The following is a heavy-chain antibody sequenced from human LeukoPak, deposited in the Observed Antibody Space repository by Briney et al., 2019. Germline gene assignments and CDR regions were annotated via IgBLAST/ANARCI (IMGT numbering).Heavy chain of an antibody. V-gene: IGHV4-34*01. Sequence: SETLSLTCAVYGGSFSGYYWSWIRQPPGKGLEWIGEINHSGSTNYNPSLKSRVTISVDTSKNQFSLKLSSVTAADTAVYYCARDLYGDYGYWGQGTLVTVSS. D-gene: IGHD4-17*01. CDR2: INHSGST. CDR3: ARDLYGDYGY. CDR1: GGSFSGYY. J-gene: IGHJ4*02.